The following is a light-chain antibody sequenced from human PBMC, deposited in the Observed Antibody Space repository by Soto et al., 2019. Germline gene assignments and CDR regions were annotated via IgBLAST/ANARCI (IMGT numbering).Light chain of an antibody. CDR1: QSVISSH. CDR2: DAS. V-gene: IGKV3-20*01. CDR3: QQYGSLWT. J-gene: IGKJ2*02. Sequence: EIVLTQSPGTLSLSPGERATLSCRASQSVISSHLAWYQKKSGQAPTLLIYDASSRATGIPDRFSGSESGTDFTLTISRLEPEDFAVYYCQQYGSLWTFGQGTKLEI.